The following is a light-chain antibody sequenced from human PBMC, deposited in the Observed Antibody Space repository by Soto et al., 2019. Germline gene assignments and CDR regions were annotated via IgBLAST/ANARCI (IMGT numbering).Light chain of an antibody. Sequence: EIVLTQSPGTLSLSPGERATLSCRASQSVSSSYLAWYQQKPGQAPRQLIYGASSRATGIPDRFSGSGSGTDFPLTITILEPEDFAVYYCQHYRTSFGGGTRVDIK. CDR2: GAS. CDR3: QHYRTS. J-gene: IGKJ4*01. V-gene: IGKV3-20*01. CDR1: QSVSSSY.